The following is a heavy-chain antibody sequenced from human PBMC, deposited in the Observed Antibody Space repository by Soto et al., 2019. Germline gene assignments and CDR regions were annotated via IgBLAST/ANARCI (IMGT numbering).Heavy chain of an antibody. D-gene: IGHD2-2*01. CDR2: IIPISGTA. Sequence: QVQLVQSGAEVKKPGSSVKVSCKASGGTFSSYAISWVRQAPGQGLEWMGEIIPISGTANYAQKFQGSVTNTEDESTSTAYMELSSLRSEDTAVYYCARPQGSKTILEIYYYYYYGMDVWGQGTTVTVSS. J-gene: IGHJ6*02. CDR1: GGTFSSYA. V-gene: IGHV1-69*01. CDR3: ARPQGSKTILEIYYYYYYGMDV.